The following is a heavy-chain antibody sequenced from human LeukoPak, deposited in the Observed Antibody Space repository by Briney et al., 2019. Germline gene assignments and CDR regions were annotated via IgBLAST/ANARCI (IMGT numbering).Heavy chain of an antibody. Sequence: PSETLSLTCAVYGGSFSGYYWSWIRQPPGKGLEWIGEINHSGSTNYNPSLKSRVTISVDTSKNQFSLKLSSVTAADTAVYYYARGRYSGYDHPYYFDYWGQGTLVTVSS. J-gene: IGHJ4*02. CDR3: ARGRYSGYDHPYYFDY. V-gene: IGHV4-34*01. CDR1: GGSFSGYY. CDR2: INHSGST. D-gene: IGHD5-12*01.